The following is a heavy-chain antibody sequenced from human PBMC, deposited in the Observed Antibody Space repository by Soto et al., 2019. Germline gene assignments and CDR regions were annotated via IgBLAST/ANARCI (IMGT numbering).Heavy chain of an antibody. J-gene: IGHJ3*02. V-gene: IGHV4-59*01. CDR3: ARKAVAAGYVAFDI. Sequence: SETLSLTCTVSGGSISSYYWSWIRQPPGKGLEWIGYIDYSGSTNYNPSLKSRVTKSVDTSKNQFSLKLSSVTAADTAVYYCARKAVAAGYVAFDIWGQGTMVTVSS. D-gene: IGHD6-13*01. CDR1: GGSISSYY. CDR2: IDYSGST.